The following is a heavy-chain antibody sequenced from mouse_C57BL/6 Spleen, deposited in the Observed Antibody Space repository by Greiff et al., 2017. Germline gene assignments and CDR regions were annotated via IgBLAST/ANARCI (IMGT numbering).Heavy chain of an antibody. Sequence: EVHLVESGGGLVQPGGSLSLSCAASGFTFTDYYMSWVRQPPGKALEWLGFIRNKANGYTTEYSASVKGRFTISRDNSQSILYLQMNALRAEDSATYYCASHDGYYLPFAYGGQGTLVTVSA. J-gene: IGHJ3*01. CDR1: GFTFTDYY. V-gene: IGHV7-3*01. CDR2: IRNKANGYTT. D-gene: IGHD2-3*01. CDR3: ASHDGYYLPFAY.